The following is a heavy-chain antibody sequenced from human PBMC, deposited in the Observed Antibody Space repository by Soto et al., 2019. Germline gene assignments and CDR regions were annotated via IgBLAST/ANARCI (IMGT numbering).Heavy chain of an antibody. CDR3: ARRSVRSAAPFED. CDR1: GESITTSGHY. D-gene: IGHD6-13*01. V-gene: IGHV4-39*01. J-gene: IGHJ4*02. CDR2: IYYSGND. Sequence: SGTLSLTCTVSGESITTSGHYWGWIRQPPGERPEWIGNIYYSGNDYYNPSLKSRATISVDTSKSQFSLRLKSVTVADTAVYYCARRSVRSAAPFEDWGQGTLVPVSS.